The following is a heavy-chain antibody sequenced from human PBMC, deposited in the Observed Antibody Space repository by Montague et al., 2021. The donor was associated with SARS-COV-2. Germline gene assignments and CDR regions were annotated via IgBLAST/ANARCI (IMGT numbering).Heavy chain of an antibody. CDR2: IYTSGST. D-gene: IGHD2-15*01. J-gene: IGHJ5*02. CDR1: GGSSSSGSYY. CDR3: AREAPGRCSGGSCSLDNWFDP. V-gene: IGHV4-61*02. Sequence: TLSLTCTVSGGSSSSGSYYWSWIRQPAGKGLEWIGRIYTSGSTNYNPSLKSRVTISVDTSKNQFSLKLSSVTAADTAVYYCAREAPGRCSGGSCSLDNWFDPWGQGTLVTVSS.